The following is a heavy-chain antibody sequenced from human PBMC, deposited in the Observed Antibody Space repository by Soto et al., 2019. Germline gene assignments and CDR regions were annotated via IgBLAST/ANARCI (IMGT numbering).Heavy chain of an antibody. J-gene: IGHJ4*02. CDR3: ARDEYNDSAD. Sequence: QVHLQESGPELVKPSGTLSLTCAVSGASISSGSWWSWVRQPPGKGLEWIGEIFHDGSTNYNPSLKSRVTMSVDKSKNYFSLELTSVTAADTALYYCARDEYNDSADWGQGTLVTVSS. CDR1: GASISSGSW. CDR2: IFHDGST. V-gene: IGHV4-4*02. D-gene: IGHD1-1*01.